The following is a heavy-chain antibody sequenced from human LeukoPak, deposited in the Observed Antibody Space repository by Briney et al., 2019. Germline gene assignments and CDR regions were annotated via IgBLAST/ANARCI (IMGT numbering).Heavy chain of an antibody. V-gene: IGHV3-74*01. CDR3: ARGGGAFCGSDCHRNFDY. CDR2: INPDGSIT. CDR1: GFTLSGYW. Sequence: PGGSLRLSCAASGFTLSGYWIHWVRQAPGKGLVWVARINPDGSITSYADSVKGRITISRDNAKNTLYLQMHSLRAEDTAVYYCARGGGAFCGSDCHRNFDYWGQGTLVTVSS. J-gene: IGHJ4*02. D-gene: IGHD2-21*02.